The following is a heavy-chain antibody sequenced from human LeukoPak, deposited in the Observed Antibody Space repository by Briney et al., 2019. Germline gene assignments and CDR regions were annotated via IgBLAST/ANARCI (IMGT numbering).Heavy chain of an antibody. J-gene: IGHJ4*02. D-gene: IGHD3-22*01. CDR1: GFTFSSYE. V-gene: IGHV3-23*01. Sequence: PGGSLRLSCAASGFTFSSYEMSWVRQAPGKGLEWVSAISGSGGSTYYADSVKGRFTISRDNSKNTLYLQMNSLRAEDTAVYYCAKDLAVGVKFTMIVVVGEGYFDYWGQGTLVTVSS. CDR2: ISGSGGST. CDR3: AKDLAVGVKFTMIVVVGEGYFDY.